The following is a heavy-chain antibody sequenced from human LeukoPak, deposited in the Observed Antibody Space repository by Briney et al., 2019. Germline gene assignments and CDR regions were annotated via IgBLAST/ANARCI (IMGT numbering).Heavy chain of an antibody. V-gene: IGHV4-4*07. CDR2: IYTSGST. Sequence: RASETLSLTCTVSGGSISSYYWSWIRQPAGKGLEWIGRIYTSGSTNYNPSLKSRVTMSVDTSKNQFSLKLSSVTAADTAVYYCARDEMEHHGSYYDFWGQGILVSVSS. CDR1: GGSISSYY. D-gene: IGHD1/OR15-1a*01. CDR3: ARDEMEHHGSYYDF. J-gene: IGHJ4*02.